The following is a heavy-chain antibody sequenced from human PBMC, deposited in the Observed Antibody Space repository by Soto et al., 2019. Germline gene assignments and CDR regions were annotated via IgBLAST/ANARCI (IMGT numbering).Heavy chain of an antibody. CDR1: GYTFSDYY. Sequence: QVQLVQSGAEVQKPGTSVKVSCQASGYTFSDYYLHWLRQAPGQGLEWMGVINPGYPAGRSTTYAQKFQGRVTMTTDTSTSTVYMELSRLRSDDTAVYYCAREAIVAGATTGMDVWGQGTTVTVSS. J-gene: IGHJ6*02. V-gene: IGHV1-46*01. CDR2: INPGYPAGRST. D-gene: IGHD1-26*01. CDR3: AREAIVAGATTGMDV.